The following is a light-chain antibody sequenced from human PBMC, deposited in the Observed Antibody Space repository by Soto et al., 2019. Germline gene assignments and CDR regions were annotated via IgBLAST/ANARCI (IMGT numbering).Light chain of an antibody. V-gene: IGLV2-11*01. CDR3: CSYAGSSWV. J-gene: IGLJ3*02. CDR1: SSDVGGYNY. Sequence: QSALTQPRSVSGSPGQSVTISCTGTSSDVGGYNYVSWYQQHPGKAPKLMIYDVSKGPSGVPDRFSGAKSGNTAFLTISGLQPEDEADYYCCSYAGSSWVFGGGTKLTVL. CDR2: DVS.